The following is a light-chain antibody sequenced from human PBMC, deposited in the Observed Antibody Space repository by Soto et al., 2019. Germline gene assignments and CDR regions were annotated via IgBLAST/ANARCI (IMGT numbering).Light chain of an antibody. CDR1: QSVSSSY. CDR3: QQYGSSSTWT. J-gene: IGKJ1*01. CDR2: GAS. V-gene: IGKV3-20*01. Sequence: EIVMTQSPVTLSVSPGERATLSWRASQSVSSSYLAWYQQKPGQAPRLLIYGASSRATGIPDRFSGSGSGTDFTLTISRLEPEDFAVYYCQQYGSSSTWTFGQGTKVDIK.